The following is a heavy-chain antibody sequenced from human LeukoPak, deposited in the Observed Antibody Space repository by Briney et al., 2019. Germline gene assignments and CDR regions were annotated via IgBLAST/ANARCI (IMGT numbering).Heavy chain of an antibody. V-gene: IGHV1-2*02. Sequence: ASVKVSCKASGYTFTSYYMHWVRQAPGQGLEWMGWINPNSGGTNYAQKFQGRVTMTRDTSISTAYMELSRLRSDDTAVYYCARENNRYRSSSSTSPRYYGMDVWGQGTTVTVSS. CDR2: INPNSGGT. D-gene: IGHD2-2*01. J-gene: IGHJ6*02. CDR1: GYTFTSYY. CDR3: ARENNRYRSSSSTSPRYYGMDV.